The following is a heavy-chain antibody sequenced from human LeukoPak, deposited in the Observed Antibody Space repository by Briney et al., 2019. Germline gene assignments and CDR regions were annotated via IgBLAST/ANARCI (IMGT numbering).Heavy chain of an antibody. D-gene: IGHD6-13*01. CDR1: GGSISTTSYY. Sequence: PSETLSLTCNVSGGSISTTSYYCGWIRQPPGKGLEWIGTLYYNGITYYNPSLKSRVTISVDTSKNHFSLKLSSVTAADTAVYYCARVHGSWGPEGNWYFDLWGRGTLVTVSS. V-gene: IGHV4-39*02. CDR3: ARVHGSWGPEGNWYFDL. J-gene: IGHJ2*01. CDR2: LYYNGIT.